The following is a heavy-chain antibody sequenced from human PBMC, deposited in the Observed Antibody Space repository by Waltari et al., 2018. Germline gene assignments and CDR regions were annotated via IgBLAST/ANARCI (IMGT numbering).Heavy chain of an antibody. CDR2: IYSSGST. Sequence: QVQLQESGPGLVKPSETLSLTCTVSGGSISSYYWSWIRQPAGKGLEWIGRIYSSGSTNYNPSLKRRVTMSVDTSKNQFFLKLSSVTAADTAIYYCARAGVLEWLPAFAFDIWGQGTMVTVSS. CDR3: ARAGVLEWLPAFAFDI. D-gene: IGHD3-3*01. J-gene: IGHJ3*02. V-gene: IGHV4-4*07. CDR1: GGSISSYY.